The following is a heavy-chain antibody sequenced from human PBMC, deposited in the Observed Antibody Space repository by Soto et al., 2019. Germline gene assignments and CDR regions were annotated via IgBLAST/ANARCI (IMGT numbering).Heavy chain of an antibody. J-gene: IGHJ6*02. V-gene: IGHV3-7*03. CDR1: GFTFSSYW. CDR3: ARVGVEYGDYVDYYYGMDV. Sequence: QSGGSLRLSCAASGFTFSSYWMSWVRQAPGKGLEWVANIKQDGSEKYYVDSVKGRFTISRDNAKNSLYLQMNSLRAEDTAVYYCARVGVEYGDYVDYYYGMDVWGQGTTVTVSS. D-gene: IGHD4-17*01. CDR2: IKQDGSEK.